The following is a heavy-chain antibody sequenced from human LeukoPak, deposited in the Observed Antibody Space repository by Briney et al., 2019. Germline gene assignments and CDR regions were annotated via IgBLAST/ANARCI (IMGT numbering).Heavy chain of an antibody. V-gene: IGHV3-74*01. Sequence: GGSLRLSCAASRFTFSRYWMHWVRHAPGKGLVWVSPTNSDGISTSYADSVKGRFTISRDNAKNKLYLQMNSLRAEDTAVYYCVRDGNYYDSSGPADYWGQGTLVTVSS. CDR2: TNSDGIST. CDR1: RFTFSRYW. J-gene: IGHJ4*02. CDR3: VRDGNYYDSSGPADY. D-gene: IGHD3-22*01.